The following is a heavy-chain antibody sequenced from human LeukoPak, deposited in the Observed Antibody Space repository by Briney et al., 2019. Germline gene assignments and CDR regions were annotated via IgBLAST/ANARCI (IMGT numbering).Heavy chain of an antibody. CDR2: IIPIFGTA. CDR1: GGTFSSYA. Sequence: ASVEVSCKASGGTFSSYAISWVRQAPGQGLEWMGGIIPIFGTANYAQKFQGRVTITADESTSTAYMELSSLRSEDTAVYYCARVGRGDCSSTSCYTPPGDYWGQGTLVTVSS. D-gene: IGHD2-2*02. V-gene: IGHV1-69*13. CDR3: ARVGRGDCSSTSCYTPPGDY. J-gene: IGHJ4*02.